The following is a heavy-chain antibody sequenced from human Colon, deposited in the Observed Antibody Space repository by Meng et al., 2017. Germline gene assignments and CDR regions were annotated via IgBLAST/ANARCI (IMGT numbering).Heavy chain of an antibody. V-gene: IGHV3-74*01. CDR2: INSDGSST. Sequence: GESLKISCAASGFTFSSYWMHWVRQAPGKGLVWVSRINSDGSSTSYADSVKGRFTISRDNAKNTLYLQMNSLRAEDTAVYYCAREAEMDTRKLPYYYGMDVWGQGTTVTVSS. J-gene: IGHJ6*02. CDR3: AREAEMDTRKLPYYYGMDV. CDR1: GFTFSSYW. D-gene: IGHD5-24*01.